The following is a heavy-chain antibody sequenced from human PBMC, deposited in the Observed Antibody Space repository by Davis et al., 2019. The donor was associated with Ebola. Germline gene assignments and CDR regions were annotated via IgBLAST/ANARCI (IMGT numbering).Heavy chain of an antibody. V-gene: IGHV3-7*03. J-gene: IGHJ4*02. Sequence: GESLKISCAASGFTFRSYWMSWVRQAPGKGLEWVAKIKEDGSEKLEVDSVKGRFTISRDNAKDSLYLQMNSLRAEDTAVYYCANRGWFGESFDYWGQGTLVTVSS. D-gene: IGHD3-10*01. CDR1: GFTFRSYW. CDR3: ANRGWFGESFDY. CDR2: IKEDGSEK.